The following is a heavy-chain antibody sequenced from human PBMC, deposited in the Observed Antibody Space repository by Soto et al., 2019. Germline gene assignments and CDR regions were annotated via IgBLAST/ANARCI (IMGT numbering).Heavy chain of an antibody. CDR3: ARERDSGYWYFDL. J-gene: IGHJ2*01. D-gene: IGHD2-15*01. Sequence: EVQLVESGGGLVQPGGSLRLSCAASGFTFRSYSMNWVRQAPGKGLEWVSYISTSSSTKNYADSVKGRFTISRDNAKNSLYLQMNSLRAEDTAVYYCARERDSGYWYFDLWGRGTLVTVSS. V-gene: IGHV3-48*01. CDR2: ISTSSSTK. CDR1: GFTFRSYS.